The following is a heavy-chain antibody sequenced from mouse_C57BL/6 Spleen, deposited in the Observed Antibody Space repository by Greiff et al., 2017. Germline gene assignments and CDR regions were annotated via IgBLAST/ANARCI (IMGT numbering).Heavy chain of an antibody. Sequence: QVQLQQSGAELVRPGASVTLSCKASGYTFTDYEMHWVKQTPVHGLEWIGAIDPETGGTAYNQKFKGKAILTADKSSSTAYMELRSLTSEDSAVYDCTRRIQSDAMDYWGQGTSVTVSA. CDR1: GYTFTDYE. V-gene: IGHV1-15*01. CDR2: IDPETGGT. CDR3: TRRIQSDAMDY. J-gene: IGHJ4*01.